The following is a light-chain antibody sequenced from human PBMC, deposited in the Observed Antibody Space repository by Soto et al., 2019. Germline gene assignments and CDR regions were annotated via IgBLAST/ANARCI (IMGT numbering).Light chain of an antibody. Sequence: QSVLTQPRSVSGSPGQSVTISCTGTSSDVGGYNYVSWYQQHPGKAPKLMIYDVSKRPSGVPDRFSGSKSGNTASLTISGLQAEDEADYYCCSYAGRSYVVFGGGTKVTVL. CDR2: DVS. CDR3: CSYAGRSYVV. CDR1: SSDVGGYNY. V-gene: IGLV2-11*01. J-gene: IGLJ2*01.